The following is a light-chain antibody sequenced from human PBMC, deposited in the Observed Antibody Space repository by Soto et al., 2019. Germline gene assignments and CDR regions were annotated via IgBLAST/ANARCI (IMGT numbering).Light chain of an antibody. CDR1: SSDVGLYDY. V-gene: IGLV2-14*01. CDR3: SSYTSDSSYV. J-gene: IGLJ1*01. Sequence: QSALTQPASVSGSPGQSITISCTGTSSDVGLYDYVSWYQQHPGNAPQLMIYAVSNRPSGVSNRFSASKSGNTASLLISGLQAEDEADYYCSSYTSDSSYVFGSGTKVTVL. CDR2: AVS.